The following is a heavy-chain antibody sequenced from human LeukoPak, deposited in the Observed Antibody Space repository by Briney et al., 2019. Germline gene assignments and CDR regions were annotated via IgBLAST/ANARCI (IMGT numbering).Heavy chain of an antibody. CDR3: ARDLHPNDDILTGYSLSYYYYGMDV. D-gene: IGHD3-9*01. CDR2: IRNNGSTI. J-gene: IGHJ6*02. CDR1: GFTFSHYY. Sequence: PGGSLRLSCPASGFTFSHYYMSWIRQAPGKGLEWVSYIRNNGSTIYYADSVKGRFTISRDNPKNSLYLQMNSLRAEDTAVYYCARDLHPNDDILTGYSLSYYYYGMDVWGQGTTVTASS. V-gene: IGHV3-11*01.